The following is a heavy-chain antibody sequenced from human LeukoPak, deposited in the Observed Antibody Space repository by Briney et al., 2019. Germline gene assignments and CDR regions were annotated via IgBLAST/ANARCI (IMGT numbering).Heavy chain of an antibody. CDR2: ISSSTTYI. CDR3: ARARYCSSTNCYEHDY. J-gene: IGHJ4*02. V-gene: IGHV3-21*01. Sequence: TGRSLRLSCAASGFTFDDYAMHWVRQAPGKGLEWVTSISSSTTYIYYADSVKGRFTISRDNAKNSLYLQMNSLRAEDTAVYYCARARYCSSTNCYEHDYWGQGTQVTVSS. CDR1: GFTFDDYA. D-gene: IGHD2-2*01.